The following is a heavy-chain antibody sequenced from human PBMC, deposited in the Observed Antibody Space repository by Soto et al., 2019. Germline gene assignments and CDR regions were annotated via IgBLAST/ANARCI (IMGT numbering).Heavy chain of an antibody. D-gene: IGHD3-9*01. V-gene: IGHV1-46*01. CDR2: INPSGGST. J-gene: IGHJ4*02. CDR1: GYTFTSYY. CDR3: ARETKPYYDILSPVGY. Sequence: GASVKVSCKASGYTFTSYYMHWVRQAPGQGLEWMGIINPSGGSTSYAQKFQGRVTMTRDTSTSTVYMELSSLRSEDTAVYYCARETKPYYDILSPVGYWGQGTLVTVSS.